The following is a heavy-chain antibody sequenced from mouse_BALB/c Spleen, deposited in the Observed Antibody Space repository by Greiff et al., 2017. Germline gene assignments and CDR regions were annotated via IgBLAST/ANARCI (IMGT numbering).Heavy chain of an antibody. Sequence: QVQLQQSAAELARPGASVKMSCKASGYTFTSYTMHWVKQRPGQGLEWIGYINPSSGYTEYNQKFKDKTTLTADKSSSTAYMQLSSLTSEDSAVYYCARKGTVVGGRYAMDYWGQGTSVTVSS. CDR1: GYTFTSYT. V-gene: IGHV1-4*02. CDR3: ARKGTVVGGRYAMDY. D-gene: IGHD1-1*01. J-gene: IGHJ4*01. CDR2: INPSSGYT.